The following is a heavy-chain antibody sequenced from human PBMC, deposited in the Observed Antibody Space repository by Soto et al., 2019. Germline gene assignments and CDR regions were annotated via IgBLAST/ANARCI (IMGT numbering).Heavy chain of an antibody. Sequence: GESLKISCKGSGYSFTSYWIGWVRQMPGKGLEWMGIIYPGDSDTRYSPSFQGQVTISADKSISTAYLQWSSLKASDTAMYYCARRSDDSSGYFSYFDYWGQGXLVTVYS. J-gene: IGHJ4*02. D-gene: IGHD3-22*01. CDR1: GYSFTSYW. CDR2: IYPGDSDT. CDR3: ARRSDDSSGYFSYFDY. V-gene: IGHV5-51*01.